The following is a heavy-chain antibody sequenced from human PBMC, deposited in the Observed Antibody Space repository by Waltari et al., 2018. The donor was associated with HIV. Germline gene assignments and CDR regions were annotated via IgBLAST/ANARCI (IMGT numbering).Heavy chain of an antibody. CDR2: IYHSGST. D-gene: IGHD3-22*01. CDR3: AGSRSSGSSVYYGMDV. Sequence: QVQLQESGPGLVKPSGTLSLTCAVPGGSITSSNWWSWVRQPPGKGLEWIGEIYHSGSTNYNPSLKSRVTISLDKSKNQFSLKLSSVTAADTALYYCAGSRSSGSSVYYGMDVWGQGTTVTVSS. V-gene: IGHV4-4*02. CDR1: GGSITSSNW. J-gene: IGHJ6*02.